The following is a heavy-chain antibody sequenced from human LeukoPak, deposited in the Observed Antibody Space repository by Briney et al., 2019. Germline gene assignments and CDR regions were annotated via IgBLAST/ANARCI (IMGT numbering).Heavy chain of an antibody. CDR1: GFTFNNYW. CDR2: IKSDGSST. V-gene: IGHV3-74*01. CDR3: ASTYCSRGSCSFDY. Sequence: GGSLRLSCAASGFTFNNYWMHWVRQAPGKGLVWVSRIKSDGSSTSYADSVKGRFAISRDNAKNSLYLQMNSLRDEDTAVYYCASTYCSRGSCSFDYWGQGTLVTVSS. J-gene: IGHJ4*02. D-gene: IGHD2-15*01.